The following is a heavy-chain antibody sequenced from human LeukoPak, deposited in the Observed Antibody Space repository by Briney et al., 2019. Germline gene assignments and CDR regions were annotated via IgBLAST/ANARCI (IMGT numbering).Heavy chain of an antibody. CDR2: INAGNGNT. Sequence: GASVKVSCKASGGTFSSYAISWVRQAPGQGLEWMGWINAGNGNTKYSQKFQGRVTITRDTSASTAYMELSSLRSEDTAVYYCARVDFDYWGQGTLVTVSS. CDR1: GGTFSSYA. V-gene: IGHV1-3*01. CDR3: ARVDFDY. J-gene: IGHJ4*02.